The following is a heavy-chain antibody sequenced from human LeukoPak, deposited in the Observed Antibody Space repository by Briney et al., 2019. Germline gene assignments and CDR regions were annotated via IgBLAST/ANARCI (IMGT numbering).Heavy chain of an antibody. Sequence: SQTLSLTCTVSGGSISSGGYYWSWIRQHPGKGLEWIGYIYYSRSTYYNPSLKSRVTISVDTSKNQFSLKLSSVTAADTAVYYCVPAAMGGWFDPWGQGTLVTVSS. CDR2: IYYSRST. J-gene: IGHJ5*02. CDR1: GGSISSGGYY. D-gene: IGHD2-2*01. V-gene: IGHV4-31*03. CDR3: VPAAMGGWFDP.